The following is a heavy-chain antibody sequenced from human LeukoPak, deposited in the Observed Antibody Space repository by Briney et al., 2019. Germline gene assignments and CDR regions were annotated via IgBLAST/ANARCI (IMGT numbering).Heavy chain of an antibody. V-gene: IGHV3-30*02. D-gene: IGHD3-3*01. Sequence: GGSLRLSCIASGFTFRNYGMHWVRQAPGKGLEWVASVRYDGSIHNYVDSVKGRFTISRDNAKNSLYLQMNSLRAEDTAVYYCARAWYYDFWSGYYTGGFFDYWGQGTLVTVSS. J-gene: IGHJ4*02. CDR3: ARAWYYDFWSGYYTGGFFDY. CDR2: VRYDGSIH. CDR1: GFTFRNYG.